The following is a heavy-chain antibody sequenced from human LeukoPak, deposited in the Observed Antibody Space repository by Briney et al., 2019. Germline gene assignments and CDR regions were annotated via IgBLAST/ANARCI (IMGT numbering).Heavy chain of an antibody. CDR1: GGSFSGYY. D-gene: IGHD2-2*03. CDR3: ARDLVGYCSTISCYGAAFDM. CDR2: INHSGST. V-gene: IGHV4-34*01. Sequence: SETLSLTCAVYGGSFSGYYWSWIRQPPGKGLEWIGEINHSGSTNYNPSLKSRVTMSVDTSKNQFSLRLSSVTAADTALYYCARDLVGYCSTISCYGAAFDMWGQGTMVTVSS. J-gene: IGHJ3*02.